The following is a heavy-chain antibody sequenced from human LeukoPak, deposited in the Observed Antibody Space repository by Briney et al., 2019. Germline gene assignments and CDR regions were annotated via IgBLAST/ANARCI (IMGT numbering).Heavy chain of an antibody. CDR3: ARARENFDWLPSFDS. Sequence: SETLSLTCTVSGGSISSRTYCWGWVRQPPGKGLEWIGFIYYSGSTYYNPSLRSRVTISVEKSKNQFSLKLSSVTAADTAVYYCARARENFDWLPSFDSWGQGALVTVSS. D-gene: IGHD3-9*01. CDR1: GGSISSRTYC. J-gene: IGHJ4*02. V-gene: IGHV4-39*07. CDR2: IYYSGST.